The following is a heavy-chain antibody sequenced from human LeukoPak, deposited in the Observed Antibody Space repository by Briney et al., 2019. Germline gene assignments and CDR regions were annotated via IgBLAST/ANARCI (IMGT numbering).Heavy chain of an antibody. CDR2: IYYSGST. CDR1: GGSISSYY. D-gene: IGHD1-26*01. CDR3: ARDSGNYYYYYMDV. Sequence: SETLSLTCTVSGGSISSYYWSWIRQPPGKGLEWIGYIYYSGSTNYNPSLKSRVTMSVDTSKNQLSLKLSSVTAADTAVYYCARDSGNYYYYYMDVWGKGTTVTASS. V-gene: IGHV4-59*12. J-gene: IGHJ6*03.